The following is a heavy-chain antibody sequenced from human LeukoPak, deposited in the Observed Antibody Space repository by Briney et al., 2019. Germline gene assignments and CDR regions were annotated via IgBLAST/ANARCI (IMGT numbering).Heavy chain of an antibody. CDR1: GFTFSSYS. D-gene: IGHD4-17*01. V-gene: IGHV3-21*01. CDR2: ISSSSSYI. CDR3: ARDFLQDHYGDYDPSYYFDY. J-gene: IGHJ4*02. Sequence: PGGSLRLSCAASGFTFSSYSMNWVRQAPGKGLEWVSSISSSSSYIYYADSVKGRFTISRDNAKNSLYLQMNSLRAEDTAVYYCARDFLQDHYGDYDPSYYFDYWGQGTLVTVSS.